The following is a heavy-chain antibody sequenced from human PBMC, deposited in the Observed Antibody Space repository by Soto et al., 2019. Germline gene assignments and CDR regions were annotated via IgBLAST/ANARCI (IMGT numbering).Heavy chain of an antibody. D-gene: IGHD2-2*01. Sequence: GGSLRLSCASSGFTFSSYAMSWVRQAPGKGLEGVSAISGSGGSTYYADSVKGRFTISRDNSKNTLYLQMNSLRAEDTAVYYCAKACSSTSCYAGTPDYWGQGTLVTVSS. J-gene: IGHJ4*02. CDR2: ISGSGGST. V-gene: IGHV3-23*01. CDR1: GFTFSSYA. CDR3: AKACSSTSCYAGTPDY.